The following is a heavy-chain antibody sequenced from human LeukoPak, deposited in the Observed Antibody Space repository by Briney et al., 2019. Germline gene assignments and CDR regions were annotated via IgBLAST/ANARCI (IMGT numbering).Heavy chain of an antibody. D-gene: IGHD1-26*01. CDR2: IYYSGST. Sequence: SETLSLTCTVSGDSISSYYWSWIRQPPGKGLEWIGYIYYSGSTNYNPSLKGRVTISVATSKNQFSLRLSSVTAADTAVYYCARDRSGSYSRYYYYGMDVWGQGTTVTVSS. V-gene: IGHV4-59*01. J-gene: IGHJ6*02. CDR1: GDSISSYY. CDR3: ARDRSGSYSRYYYYGMDV.